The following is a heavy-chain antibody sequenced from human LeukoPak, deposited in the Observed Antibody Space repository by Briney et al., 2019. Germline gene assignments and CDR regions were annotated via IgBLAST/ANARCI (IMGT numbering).Heavy chain of an antibody. J-gene: IGHJ5*02. CDR2: IYTSGST. V-gene: IGHV4-4*07. Sequence: SETLSLTCTVSGGSVSSYYWSWIRQPAGKGLEWIGRIYTSGSTNYNPSLKSRVTMSVDTSKNQFSLKLSSVTAADTAVYYCAREGLESAVTTSNWFDPWGQGTLVTVSS. CDR3: AREGLESAVTTSNWFDP. CDR1: GGSVSSYY. D-gene: IGHD4-11*01.